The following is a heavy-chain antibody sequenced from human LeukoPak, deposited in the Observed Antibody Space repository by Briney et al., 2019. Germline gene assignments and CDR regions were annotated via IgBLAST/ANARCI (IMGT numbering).Heavy chain of an antibody. V-gene: IGHV4-59*01. CDR2: IYYSGST. D-gene: IGHD3-9*01. CDR3: ARGGDYDILTGYYKGPYYYMDV. Sequence: SETLSLTCTVSGGSISSYYWSWIRQPPGKGLEWIGYIYYSGSTNYNPSLKSRATISVDTSKNQFSLKLSSVAAADTAVYYCARGGDYDILTGYYKGPYYYMDVWGKGTTVTVSS. J-gene: IGHJ6*03. CDR1: GGSISSYY.